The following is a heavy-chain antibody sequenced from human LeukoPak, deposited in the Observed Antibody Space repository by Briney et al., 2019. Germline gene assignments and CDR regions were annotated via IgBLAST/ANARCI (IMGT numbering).Heavy chain of an antibody. V-gene: IGHV3-33*01. J-gene: IGHJ4*02. CDR3: ARRGYYDSSGYSFGH. D-gene: IGHD3-22*01. CDR1: GFTFSSYG. Sequence: GGSLRLSCAASGFTFSSYGMHWVRQAPGKGLEWVAVIWYDGSNKYYADSVKGRFTISRDNAKNSLYLQMNSLRAEDTAVYYCARRGYYDSSGYSFGHWGQGTLVTVSS. CDR2: IWYDGSNK.